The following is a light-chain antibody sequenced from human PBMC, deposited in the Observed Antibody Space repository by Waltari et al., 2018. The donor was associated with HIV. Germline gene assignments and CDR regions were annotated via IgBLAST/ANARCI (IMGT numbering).Light chain of an antibody. CDR2: RDN. J-gene: IGLJ1*01. CDR1: ALSKRY. CDR3: QVADSSGTYV. V-gene: IGLV3-25*03. Sequence: SYDLTQPPSVSVSPGQTARITCPGDALSKRYVYWYQQKLRQAPVLWIYRDNERPSGLPERFSGYSTEATVALSISEVQAEDEADYYCQVADSSGTYVFGTGTKVTVL.